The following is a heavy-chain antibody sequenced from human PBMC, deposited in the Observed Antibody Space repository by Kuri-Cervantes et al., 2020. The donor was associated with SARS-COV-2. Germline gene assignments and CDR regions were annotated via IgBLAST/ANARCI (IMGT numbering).Heavy chain of an antibody. J-gene: IGHJ4*02. Sequence: GSLRLSCTVSGGSISSSSYYWSWIRQPPGKGLEWIGYIYYSGSTNYNPSLKSRVTISVDTSKNQFSLKLSSVTAADTAVYYCARCGYSYGYYNSFDYWGQGTLVTVSS. V-gene: IGHV4-61*01. D-gene: IGHD5-18*01. CDR2: IYYSGST. CDR3: ARCGYSYGYYNSFDY. CDR1: GGSISSSSYY.